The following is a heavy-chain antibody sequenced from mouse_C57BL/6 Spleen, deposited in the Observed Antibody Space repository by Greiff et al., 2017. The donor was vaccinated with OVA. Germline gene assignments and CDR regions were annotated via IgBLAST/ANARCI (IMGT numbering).Heavy chain of an antibody. CDR2: IDPSDSYT. D-gene: IGHD4-1*01. J-gene: IGHJ3*01. CDR3: ALGGTRAWFAY. CDR1: GYTFTSYW. Sequence: QVQLQQPGAELVKPGASVKLSCKASGYTFTSYWMHWVKQRPGQGLEWIGEIDPSDSYTNYNQKFKGKSTLTVDKSSSTAYMQLSSLTSEDSAVYYCALGGTRAWFAYWGQGTLVTVSA. V-gene: IGHV1-69*01.